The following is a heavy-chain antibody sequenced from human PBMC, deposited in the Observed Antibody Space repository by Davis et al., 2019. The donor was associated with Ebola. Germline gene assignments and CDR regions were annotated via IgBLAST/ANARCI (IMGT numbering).Heavy chain of an antibody. J-gene: IGHJ6*03. CDR2: IIPIFGTA. CDR1: GGTFSSYA. Sequence: SVKVSCKASGGTFSSYAISWVRQAPGQGLEWMGGIIPIFGTANYAQKFQGRVTITADESTSTAYMELSSLRSEDTAVYYCARGPFWSGYYLKYYYYYMDVWGKGTTVTVSS. CDR3: ARGPFWSGYYLKYYYYYMDV. D-gene: IGHD3-3*01. V-gene: IGHV1-69*13.